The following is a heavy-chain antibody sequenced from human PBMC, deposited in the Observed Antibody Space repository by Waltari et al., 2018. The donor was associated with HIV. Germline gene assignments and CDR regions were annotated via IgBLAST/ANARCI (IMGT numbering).Heavy chain of an antibody. Sequence: EVQLVESGGGPVKPGGSLRLSCAASGFTFSSSSMNWVRQAPGKGLEWVSYISSSSSTIYYADSVKGRFTISRDNAKNSLYLQMNSLRAEDTAVYYCAGLDYYYGMDVWGQGTTVTVSS. CDR1: GFTFSSSS. V-gene: IGHV3-21*05. CDR2: ISSSSSTI. J-gene: IGHJ6*02. CDR3: AGLDYYYGMDV.